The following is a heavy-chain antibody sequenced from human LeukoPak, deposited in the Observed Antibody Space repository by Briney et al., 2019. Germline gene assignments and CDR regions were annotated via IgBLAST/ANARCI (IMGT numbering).Heavy chain of an antibody. D-gene: IGHD3-9*01. CDR2: ISSSSSFI. V-gene: IGHV3-21*01. CDR1: GFTFSSYT. Sequence: GGSLRLSCAASGFTFSSYTMSWVRQVPGKGLEWVSSISSSSSFIFYAESLQGRFASSRDNAKNSLFLQMNSLRAEDTAVYYCARSFYDILTGDYIGDNWFDSWGQGTLVTVSS. J-gene: IGHJ5*01. CDR3: ARSFYDILTGDYIGDNWFDS.